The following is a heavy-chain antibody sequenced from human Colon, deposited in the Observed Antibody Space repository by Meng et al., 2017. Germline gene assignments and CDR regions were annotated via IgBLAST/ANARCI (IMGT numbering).Heavy chain of an antibody. CDR2: ITSDGSET. Sequence: DVLLVESGGGLVQPGGSLRLSCAASGFTFRSYWMHWVRQAPGKGLEWVSRITSDGSETTYADSVKGRFTISRDNAKNTLYLQMNSLRVEDTAVYYCVRGSIDWYLDYWGQGTLVTVSS. CDR1: GFTFRSYW. D-gene: IGHD3-9*01. J-gene: IGHJ4*02. V-gene: IGHV3-74*01. CDR3: VRGSIDWYLDY.